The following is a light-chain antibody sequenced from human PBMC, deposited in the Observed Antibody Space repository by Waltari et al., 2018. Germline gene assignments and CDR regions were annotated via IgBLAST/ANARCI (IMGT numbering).Light chain of an antibody. CDR2: EVS. CDR3: SSYAGSNNLV. Sequence: QSALTQPPSASGSPGQSVTISCTGTSSDVGGYNYVSWYQQHPGKAPKLMISEVSERPSGVPDGFSGSKSGNTASLTVSGLQAEDEADYYCSSYAGSNNLVFGGGTKLTVL. V-gene: IGLV2-8*01. J-gene: IGLJ3*02. CDR1: SSDVGGYNY.